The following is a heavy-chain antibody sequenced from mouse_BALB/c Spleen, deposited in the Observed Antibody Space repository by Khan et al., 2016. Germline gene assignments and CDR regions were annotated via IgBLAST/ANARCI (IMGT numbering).Heavy chain of an antibody. D-gene: IGHD1-1*02. CDR3: ARGGEWYVDV. CDR1: GYSITSGYY. J-gene: IGHJ1*01. Sequence: EVQLQESGPGLVRPSQSLSLTCSVTGYSITSGYYWNWIRQFPGNKLEWMGYISYDGSNNYNPSLKNQISITRDTSKNQFFLKLNSVTTEDTATYYCARGGEWYVDVWGAGTTVTVSS. V-gene: IGHV3-6*02. CDR2: ISYDGSN.